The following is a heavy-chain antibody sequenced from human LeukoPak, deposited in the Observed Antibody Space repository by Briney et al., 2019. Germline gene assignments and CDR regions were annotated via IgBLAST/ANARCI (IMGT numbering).Heavy chain of an antibody. CDR1: GDSISSSSYY. Sequence: SETLSLTCTVSGDSISSSSYYWGWIRQPPGKGLEWIGSIYYSESTYYNPSLKSRVTISVDKSKNQFSLKLSSVTAADTAVYYCASLVVVVPAATYYFDYWGQGTLVTVSS. D-gene: IGHD2-2*01. CDR3: ASLVVVVPAATYYFDY. CDR2: IYYSEST. V-gene: IGHV4-39*01. J-gene: IGHJ4*02.